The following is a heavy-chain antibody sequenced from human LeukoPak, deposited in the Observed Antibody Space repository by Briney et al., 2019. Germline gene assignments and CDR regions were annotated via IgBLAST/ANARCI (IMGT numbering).Heavy chain of an antibody. V-gene: IGHV3-21*03. CDR1: GFTFSSYS. J-gene: IGHJ6*03. CDR3: AREEYSSGWYHYYYMDV. D-gene: IGHD6-19*01. CDR2: ISSSSSYI. Sequence: GGSLRLSCAASGFTFSSYSMNWVRQAPGKGLEWVSSISSSSSYIYYADSVKGRFTISRDNAKNSLYLQMNSLRAEDTAVYYRAREEYSSGWYHYYYMDVWGKGTTVTVSS.